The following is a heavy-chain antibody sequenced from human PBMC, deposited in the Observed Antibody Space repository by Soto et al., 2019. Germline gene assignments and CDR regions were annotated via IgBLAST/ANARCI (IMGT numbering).Heavy chain of an antibody. CDR2: ISSSSSYI. D-gene: IGHD2-2*01. V-gene: IGHV3-21*01. Sequence: PGGSLRLSCAASGFTFSSYSMNWVRQAPGKGLEWVSSISSSSSYIYYTDSVKGRFTISRDNAKNSLYLQMNSLRAEDTAVYYCARANRFLAVVPAAIEGWFDPWGQGTLVTISS. J-gene: IGHJ5*02. CDR3: ARANRFLAVVPAAIEGWFDP. CDR1: GFTFSSYS.